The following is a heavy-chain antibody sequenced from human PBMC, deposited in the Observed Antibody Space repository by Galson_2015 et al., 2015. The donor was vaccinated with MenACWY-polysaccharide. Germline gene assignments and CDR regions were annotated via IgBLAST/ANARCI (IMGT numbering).Heavy chain of an antibody. Sequence: SLRLSCAAPGFTFSSYGMSWVRQAPGKGLEWVSSISGSGGSTFYADSVKGRFTVSRDNSKNTLSLQVNSLRAEDTAKYYCAKDLRVGATAGSELDFWGQGTLVTVSS. D-gene: IGHD1-26*01. CDR2: ISGSGGST. CDR3: AKDLRVGATAGSELDF. J-gene: IGHJ4*02. V-gene: IGHV3-23*01. CDR1: GFTFSSYG.